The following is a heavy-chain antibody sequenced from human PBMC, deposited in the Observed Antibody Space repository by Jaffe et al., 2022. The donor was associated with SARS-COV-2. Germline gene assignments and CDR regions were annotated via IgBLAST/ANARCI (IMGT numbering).Heavy chain of an antibody. V-gene: IGHV3-48*02. CDR2: ITSDSRVT. J-gene: IGHJ4*02. CDR3: ARGYTSSWFAY. D-gene: IGHD6-13*01. Sequence: EVQLVESGGGLVQPGGSLRLTCVDSGFIFSSENMNWVRQAPGKGLEWLAFITSDSRVTFYAESVKGRFTISRDNAKNSLYLQMNSLRDGDTAVYYCARGYTSSWFAYWGQGTLVTVSS. CDR1: GFIFSSEN.